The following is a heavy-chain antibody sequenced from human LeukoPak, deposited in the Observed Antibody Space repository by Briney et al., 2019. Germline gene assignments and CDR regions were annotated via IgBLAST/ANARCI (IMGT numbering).Heavy chain of an antibody. CDR3: ARDPLGYCSSTSCFDYFDY. CDR2: INWNGGST. V-gene: IGHV3-20*04. Sequence: GGSLRLSCAASRFTFDDYGMSWVRQAPGKGLEWVSGINWNGGSTGYADSVKGRFTISRDNAKNSLYLQMNSLRAEDTALYYCARDPLGYCSSTSCFDYFDYWGQGTLVTVSS. CDR1: RFTFDDYG. J-gene: IGHJ4*02. D-gene: IGHD2-2*01.